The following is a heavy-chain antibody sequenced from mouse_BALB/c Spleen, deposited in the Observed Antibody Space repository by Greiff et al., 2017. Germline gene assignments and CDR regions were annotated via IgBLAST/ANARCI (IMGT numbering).Heavy chain of an antibody. CDR2: IYPGSGNT. Sequence: VQLQQSGAELVRPGTSVKISCKASGYAFTNYWLGWVKQRPGHGLEWIGDIYPGSGNTYYNEKFKGKATLTADKSSSTAYMQLSSLTSEDSAVYFCARFITTVVASDYWGQGTTRTVSS. CDR1: GYAFTNYW. J-gene: IGHJ2*01. V-gene: IGHV1-63*01. CDR3: ARFITTVVASDY. D-gene: IGHD1-1*01.